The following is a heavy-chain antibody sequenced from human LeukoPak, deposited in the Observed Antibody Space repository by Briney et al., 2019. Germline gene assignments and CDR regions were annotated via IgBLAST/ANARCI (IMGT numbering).Heavy chain of an antibody. D-gene: IGHD5-12*01. V-gene: IGHV1-2*02. Sequence: ASVKVSCKASGYXFTGYYIHWVRQAPGQGLEWMGWINSNSGATNYAQKFQGRVTMTRDTSISTAYMELTRLASDDTAVYYCARDGSLAYWGQGTLVTVSS. J-gene: IGHJ4*02. CDR3: ARDGSLAY. CDR1: GYXFTGYY. CDR2: INSNSGAT.